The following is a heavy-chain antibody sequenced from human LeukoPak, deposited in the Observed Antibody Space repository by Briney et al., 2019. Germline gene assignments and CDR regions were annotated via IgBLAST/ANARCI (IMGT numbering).Heavy chain of an antibody. CDR3: ARRDNSNWRDWYFDL. CDR1: GYSFTKYW. D-gene: IGHD1-1*01. Sequence: GESLKISCRGSGYSFTKYWIGWVRQMPGKGLELMGIIYPDDSNTRHSPSFQGQVTISADKSISTAYLQWGSLTASDTAIYYCARRDNSNWRDWYFDLWGRGTLITVSS. CDR2: IYPDDSNT. J-gene: IGHJ2*01. V-gene: IGHV5-51*01.